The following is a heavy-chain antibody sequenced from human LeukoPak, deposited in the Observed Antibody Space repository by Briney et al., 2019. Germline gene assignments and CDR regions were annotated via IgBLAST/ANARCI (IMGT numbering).Heavy chain of an antibody. D-gene: IGHD1-26*01. V-gene: IGHV3-64*04. Sequence: GGSLRLSCSASGFTFNRFYLHWVRQAPGEGLEFVSHISSNGATTYYADSVNGRFTISRDNDKNTLYLQMNSLRAEDTAVYYCGRDGQGSTPLDYWGQGTLVTVSS. CDR1: GFTFNRFY. CDR3: GRDGQGSTPLDY. CDR2: ISSNGATT. J-gene: IGHJ4*02.